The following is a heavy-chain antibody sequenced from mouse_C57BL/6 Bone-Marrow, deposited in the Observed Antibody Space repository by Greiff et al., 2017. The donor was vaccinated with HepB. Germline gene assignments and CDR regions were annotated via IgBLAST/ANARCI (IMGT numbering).Heavy chain of an antibody. CDR2: INPNNGGT. D-gene: IGHD1-1*01. CDR3: AVKMNYGSSSYFDY. CDR1: GYTFTDYY. J-gene: IGHJ2*01. V-gene: IGHV1-26*01. Sequence: VQLQQSGPELVKPGASVKISCKASGYTFTDYYMNWVKQSHGKSLEWIGDINPNNGGTSYNQKFKGKATLTVDKSSSTAYMELRSLTSEDSAVYYCAVKMNYGSSSYFDYWGQGTTLTVSS.